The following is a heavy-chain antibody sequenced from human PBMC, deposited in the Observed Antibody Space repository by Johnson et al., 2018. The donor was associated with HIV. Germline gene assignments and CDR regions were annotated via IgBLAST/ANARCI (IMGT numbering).Heavy chain of an antibody. CDR1: RFTFDDYA. J-gene: IGHJ3*02. D-gene: IGHD3-10*01. CDR2: ISWNSVTI. Sequence: QLVESGGVVVQPGGSLRLSCETSRFTFDDYAMHWVRQVPGKGLEWVSGISWNSVTIGYADSVTGRSTISRDNAKNSLYLQMNNLRSEDTALYYCARGWQLHGGLDIWGQGTMVTVSS. V-gene: IGHV3-9*01. CDR3: ARGWQLHGGLDI.